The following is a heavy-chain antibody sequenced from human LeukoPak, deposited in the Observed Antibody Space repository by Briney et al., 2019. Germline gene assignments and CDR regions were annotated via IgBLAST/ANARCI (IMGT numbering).Heavy chain of an antibody. CDR3: ARTTGYCSSTSCYDWFDP. D-gene: IGHD2-2*01. CDR1: GYTFTSYG. J-gene: IGHJ5*02. CDR2: ISAYDGNT. V-gene: IGHV1-18*01. Sequence: ASVKVSCKASGYTFTSYGINWVRQALGQALEWMGWISAYDGNTNYAQKPQGRVTMTTDTSTSTAYMELRSLRSDDTAVYYCARTTGYCSSTSCYDWFDPWGQGTLVTVSS.